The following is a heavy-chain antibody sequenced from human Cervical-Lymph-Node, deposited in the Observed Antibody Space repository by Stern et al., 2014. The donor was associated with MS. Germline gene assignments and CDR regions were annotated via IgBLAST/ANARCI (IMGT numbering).Heavy chain of an antibody. CDR3: ARGGGQHYDSSGYQNEYDY. CDR2: INHSGST. V-gene: IGHV4-34*01. D-gene: IGHD3-22*01. Sequence: QVQLQQWGAGLLKPSETLSLTCAVYGGSFSGYYWSWIRQHPGKGLEWIGEINHSGSTNYNPSLKSRVTISVDTSKNQFSLKLSSVTAADTAVYYCARGGGQHYDSSGYQNEYDYWGQGTLVTVSS. J-gene: IGHJ4*02. CDR1: GGSFSGYY.